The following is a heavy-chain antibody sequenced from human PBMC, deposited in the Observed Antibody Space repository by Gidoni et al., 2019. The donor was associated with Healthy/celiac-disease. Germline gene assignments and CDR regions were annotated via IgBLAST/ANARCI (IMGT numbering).Heavy chain of an antibody. J-gene: IGHJ4*02. V-gene: IGHV1-69*01. CDR2: IIPSFGTA. CDR3: AREGHDSSGYCY. Sequence: QVQLVQSGAEVTKPWSSVKVSCKASGGTFSSYAIRWVRQAPGQGLEWMGGIIPSFGTANDAQKFQGRFTITADESTSTAYMELSSLRSEDTAVYYCAREGHDSSGYCYWGQGTLVTVSS. D-gene: IGHD3-22*01. CDR1: GGTFSSYA.